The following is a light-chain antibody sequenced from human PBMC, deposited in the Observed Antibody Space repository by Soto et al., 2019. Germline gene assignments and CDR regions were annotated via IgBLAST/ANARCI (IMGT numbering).Light chain of an antibody. CDR2: KAY. CDR1: QSISSW. Sequence: DIQMTQSPSTLSASVGARVTITCRASQSISSWLAWYQQKPGKARKLLIYKAYSLESGVTSRFSGSGSGTEFTLTISGLQPGDSATYYCQQYNSYSPTFGQGTKVEIK. J-gene: IGKJ1*01. V-gene: IGKV1-5*03. CDR3: QQYNSYSPT.